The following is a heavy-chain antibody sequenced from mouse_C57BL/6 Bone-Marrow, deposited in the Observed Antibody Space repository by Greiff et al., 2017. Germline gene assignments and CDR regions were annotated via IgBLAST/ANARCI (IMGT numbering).Heavy chain of an antibody. Sequence: EVQVVESGGGLVQSGRSLILSCATSGFTFSDFYMEWVRQAPGKGLEWIAASRNKANDYTTEYSASVKGRFIVSRDTSQSILYLQMNALRAEDTAIYYCARDYSNYPYYYAMDYWGQGTSVTVSS. CDR1: GFTFSDFY. CDR3: ARDYSNYPYYYAMDY. J-gene: IGHJ4*01. CDR2: SRNKANDYTT. D-gene: IGHD2-5*01. V-gene: IGHV7-1*01.